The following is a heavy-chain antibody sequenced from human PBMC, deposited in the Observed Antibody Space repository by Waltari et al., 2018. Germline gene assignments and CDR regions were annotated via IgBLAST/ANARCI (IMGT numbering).Heavy chain of an antibody. Sequence: QVQLVQSGAEVKKPGASVKVSCKVSGYNLTELSMHWVRQAPGKGLGWMGGFDPDNGETIYAQQFQGSVTRTEDTSTNTAYMELRSLSSEDTAVYYCAIRITIFGPHRELDYWGQGTLVTVSS. V-gene: IGHV1-24*01. CDR2: FDPDNGET. J-gene: IGHJ4*02. CDR3: AIRITIFGPHRELDY. CDR1: GYNLTELS. D-gene: IGHD3-3*01.